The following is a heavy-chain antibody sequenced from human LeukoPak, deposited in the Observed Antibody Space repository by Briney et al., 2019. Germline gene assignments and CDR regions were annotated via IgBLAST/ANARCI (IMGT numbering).Heavy chain of an antibody. CDR2: FDPEDGET. CDR3: ATDLGLGWYFFDY. CDR1: GYTLTELS. Sequence: ASAKVSCTVSGYTLTELSMHWVRQAPGKGLEWMGGFDPEDGETIYAQKFQGRVTTTEDTSTDTAYMELSSLRSEDTAVYYCATDLGLGWYFFDYWGQGTLVTVSS. V-gene: IGHV1-24*01. D-gene: IGHD6-19*01. J-gene: IGHJ4*02.